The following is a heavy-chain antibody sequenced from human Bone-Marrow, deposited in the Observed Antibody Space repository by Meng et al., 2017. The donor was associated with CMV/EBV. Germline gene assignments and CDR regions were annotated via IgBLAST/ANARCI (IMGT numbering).Heavy chain of an antibody. J-gene: IGHJ4*02. CDR1: GFNFSSYS. V-gene: IGHV3-23*01. CDR2: ISGSGGST. CDR3: AKTPTRYSSSSY. Sequence: CGAYGFNFSSYSMSWVRQAPGKGLEWVSGISGSGGSTYYADSVNGRFTISRDNSKNTLYLQMNTLRVEDTAVYYCAKTPTRYSSSSYWGQGTLVTVSS. D-gene: IGHD6-13*01.